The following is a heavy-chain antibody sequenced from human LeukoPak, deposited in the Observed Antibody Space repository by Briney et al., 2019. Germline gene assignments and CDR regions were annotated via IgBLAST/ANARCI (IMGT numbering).Heavy chain of an antibody. CDR1: GFTVSSNY. J-gene: IGHJ3*02. D-gene: IGHD5-18*01. Sequence: GGSLRLSCAASGFTVSSNYMSWVRQAPGKGLEGVSVIYSGGSTYYADSVKGRFTISRDNSKNTLYLQMNSLRAEDTAVYYCARGYSYGYDAFDIWGQGTMVTVSS. V-gene: IGHV3-53*01. CDR3: ARGYSYGYDAFDI. CDR2: IYSGGST.